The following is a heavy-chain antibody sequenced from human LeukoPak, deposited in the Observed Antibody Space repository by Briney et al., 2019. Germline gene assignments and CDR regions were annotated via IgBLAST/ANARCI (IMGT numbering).Heavy chain of an antibody. CDR1: GGSISSYY. V-gene: IGHV4-59*01. D-gene: IGHD6-19*01. CDR2: IYYSGST. Sequence: SETLSLTCTVSGGSISSYYWSWIRQSPGKGLDWIGYIYYSGSTNYNPSLKSRVTISVDTSKNQFSLRLSSVTAADAAMYYCARAPPYSSGWDAPYFDCWGQGALVTVSS. CDR3: ARAPPYSSGWDAPYFDC. J-gene: IGHJ4*02.